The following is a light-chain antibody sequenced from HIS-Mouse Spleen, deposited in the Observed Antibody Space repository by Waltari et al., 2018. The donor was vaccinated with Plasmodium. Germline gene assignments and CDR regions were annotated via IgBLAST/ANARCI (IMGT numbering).Light chain of an antibody. CDR3: CSYAGSSTFV. CDR1: SSYVWSYNL. V-gene: IGLV2-23*03. CDR2: EGS. Sequence: QSALTPPSSVSGSPGPSITISCTGTSSYVWSYNLFSWYQQHPGKAPKLMIYEGSKRPSGVSNRFSGSKSGNTASLTISGLQAEDEADYYCCSYAGSSTFVFGGGTKLTVL. J-gene: IGLJ3*02.